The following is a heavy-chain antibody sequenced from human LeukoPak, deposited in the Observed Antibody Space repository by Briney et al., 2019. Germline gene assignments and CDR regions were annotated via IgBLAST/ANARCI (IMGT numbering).Heavy chain of an antibody. Sequence: GGSLRLSCAASGFTFSSYSMNWVRQAPGKGLKWVSYISSSSSTIYYADSVKGRFTISRDNAKNSLYLQMNSLRAEDTAVYYCAVNYGDYPDAFDIWGQGTMVTVSS. CDR1: GFTFSSYS. J-gene: IGHJ3*02. CDR3: AVNYGDYPDAFDI. D-gene: IGHD4-17*01. V-gene: IGHV3-48*01. CDR2: ISSSSSTI.